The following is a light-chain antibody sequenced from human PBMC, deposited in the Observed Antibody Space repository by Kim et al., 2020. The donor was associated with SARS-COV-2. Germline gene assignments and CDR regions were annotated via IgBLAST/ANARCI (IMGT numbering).Light chain of an antibody. CDR2: DAS. CDR3: QQYVSSRIT. Sequence: EIVLTQSPATLSLSPGVRATLSCGASQSVSSSYLAWYQQKPGLAPRLLSYDASSRATGIPDRFSGSGSGTDFTLTISRLGPEDFAVYYCQQYVSSRITFGGGTKVDIK. CDR1: QSVSSSY. J-gene: IGKJ4*01. V-gene: IGKV3D-20*01.